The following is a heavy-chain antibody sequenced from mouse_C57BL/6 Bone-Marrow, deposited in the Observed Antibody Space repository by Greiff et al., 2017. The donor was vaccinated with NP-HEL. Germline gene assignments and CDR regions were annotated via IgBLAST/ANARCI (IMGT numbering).Heavy chain of an antibody. CDR3: ARDRTIYDGYCPFAY. D-gene: IGHD2-3*01. Sequence: EVQVVESGGGLVKPGGSLKLSCAASGFTFSSYAMSWVRQTPEKRLEWVATISDGGSYTYYPDNVKGRFTISRDNAKNNLYLQMGHLKSEDTAMYYCARDRTIYDGYCPFAYWGQGTLVTVSA. CDR2: ISDGGSYT. CDR1: GFTFSSYA. V-gene: IGHV5-4*01. J-gene: IGHJ3*01.